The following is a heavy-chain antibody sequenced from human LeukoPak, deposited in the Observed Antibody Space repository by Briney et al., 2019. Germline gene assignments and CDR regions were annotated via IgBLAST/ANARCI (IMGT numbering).Heavy chain of an antibody. D-gene: IGHD3-22*01. V-gene: IGHV4-34*01. CDR3: ARGRIAKIVVVHSFSYGMDV. CDR1: GGSFTDYF. J-gene: IGHJ6*02. Sequence: SETLSLTCTVFGGSFTDYFWTCIRHSPGRGLVWVGEVNDYTGDSKYNPSLNSRVSISLEKSKNQISLELRSVTAADTAVYYCARGRIAKIVVVHSFSYGMDVWGQGTTVTVSS. CDR2: VNDYTGDS.